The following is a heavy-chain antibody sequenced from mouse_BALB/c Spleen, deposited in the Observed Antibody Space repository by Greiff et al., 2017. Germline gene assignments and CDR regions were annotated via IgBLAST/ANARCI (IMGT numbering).Heavy chain of an antibody. D-gene: IGHD2-2*01. CDR1: GYSFTSYW. J-gene: IGHJ1*01. CDR2: IDPSDSET. Sequence: QVHVKQSGPQLVRPGASVKISCKASGYSFTSYWMHWVKQRPGQGLEWIGMIDPSDSETRLNQKFKDKATLTVDKSSSTAYMQLSSPTSEDSAVYYCARSGLRRDWYFDVWGAGTTVTVSS. CDR3: ARSGLRRDWYFDV. V-gene: IGHV1S127*01.